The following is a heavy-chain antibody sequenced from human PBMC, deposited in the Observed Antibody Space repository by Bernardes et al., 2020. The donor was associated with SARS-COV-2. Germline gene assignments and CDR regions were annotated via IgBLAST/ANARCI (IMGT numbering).Heavy chain of an antibody. J-gene: IGHJ5*02. V-gene: IGHV3-48*02. Sequence: GWSLRLSCAASGFTFSSYSMNWVRQAPGKGLEWVSYISSSSSTIYYADSVKGRFTISRDNAKNSLYLQMNSLRDEDTAVYYCASRGYSYGYWFDPWGQGTLVTVSS. CDR1: GFTFSSYS. D-gene: IGHD5-18*01. CDR3: ASRGYSYGYWFDP. CDR2: ISSSSSTI.